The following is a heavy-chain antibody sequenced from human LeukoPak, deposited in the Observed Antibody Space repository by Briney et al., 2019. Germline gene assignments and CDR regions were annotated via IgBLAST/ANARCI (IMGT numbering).Heavy chain of an antibody. CDR3: AVPAAMKRGETSDY. CDR2: INPNSGGT. J-gene: IGHJ4*02. V-gene: IGHV1-2*02. CDR1: GYTFTGYY. Sequence: ASVKVSCKASGYTFTGYYMHWVRQAPGQGLEWMGWINPNSGGTNYAQKFQGRVTMTRDTSISTAYMELSRLRSDDTAVYYCAVPAAMKRGETSDYWGQGTLVTVSS. D-gene: IGHD2-2*01.